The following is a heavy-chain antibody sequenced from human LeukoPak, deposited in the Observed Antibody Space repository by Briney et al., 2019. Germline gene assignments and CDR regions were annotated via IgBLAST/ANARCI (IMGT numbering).Heavy chain of an antibody. CDR1: GFTFSNAW. D-gene: IGHD3-3*01. CDR2: IKSKTDGGTT. Sequence: PGGSLRLSCAASGFTFSNAWMSWVRQAPGKGLGWVGRIKSKTDGGTTDYAAPVKGRFTISRDDSKNTLYLQMNSLKTEDTAVYYCTTPTETHLTILNYWGQGTLVTVSS. V-gene: IGHV3-15*01. J-gene: IGHJ4*02. CDR3: TTPTETHLTILNY.